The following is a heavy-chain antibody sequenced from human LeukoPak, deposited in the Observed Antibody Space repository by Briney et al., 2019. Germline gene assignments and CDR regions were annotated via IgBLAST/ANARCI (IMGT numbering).Heavy chain of an antibody. D-gene: IGHD6-13*01. CDR2: ISSSSSYI. CDR3: ARVRIAAAGFDY. V-gene: IGHV3-21*01. CDR1: GFTFSSYS. Sequence: KAGGSLRLSCAASGFTFSSYSMNWVRQAPGKGLEWVSSISSSSSYIYYADSVKGRFTISRDNAKNSLYLQMNSLRAEDTAVYYCARVRIAAAGFDYWGQGTLVTVSS. J-gene: IGHJ4*02.